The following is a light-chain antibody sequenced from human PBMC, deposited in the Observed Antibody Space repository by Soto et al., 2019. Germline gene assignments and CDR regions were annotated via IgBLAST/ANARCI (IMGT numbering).Light chain of an antibody. J-gene: IGKJ3*01. CDR1: QSVSSSY. V-gene: IGKV3-20*01. Sequence: EIVLTQSPGTLSLSPGERATLSCRASQSVSSSYLAWYQQKPGQAPRLLIYGASSRATGIPDRFSGSGSGTDFTLTISRLEPEDSAGYYCQQYGSSSFTFGPGTKVDIK. CDR3: QQYGSSSFT. CDR2: GAS.